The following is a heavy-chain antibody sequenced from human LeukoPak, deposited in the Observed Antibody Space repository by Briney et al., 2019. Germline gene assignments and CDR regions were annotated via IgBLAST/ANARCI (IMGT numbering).Heavy chain of an antibody. V-gene: IGHV4-39*01. CDR2: VYYSGST. CDR1: GGSISSSSYY. D-gene: IGHD3-3*01. CDR3: SRHSRNYDFWSGYSDY. Sequence: SETLSLTCTVSGGSISSSSYYMGWIRQPPGKGLEWIGSVYYSGSTYYNPSLKSRVTISVDTSKNQFSLKLSSVTAADTAVYYCSRHSRNYDFWSGYSDYWGQGTLVTVSS. J-gene: IGHJ4*02.